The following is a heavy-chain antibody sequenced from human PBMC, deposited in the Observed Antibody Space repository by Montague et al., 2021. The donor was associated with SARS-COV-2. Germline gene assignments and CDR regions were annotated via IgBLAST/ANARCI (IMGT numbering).Heavy chain of an antibody. CDR2: ISSSSSYI. Sequence: SLRLSCAAPGFTFSSYSMNWVRQAPGKGLEWVSSISSSSSYIYYADSVKGRFTISRDNAKNSLYLQMNSLRAEDTAVYYCARDQVPDYYDYYYGMDVWGQGTTVTVSS. CDR1: GFTFSSYS. V-gene: IGHV3-21*01. CDR3: ARDQVPDYYDYYYGMDV. J-gene: IGHJ6*02.